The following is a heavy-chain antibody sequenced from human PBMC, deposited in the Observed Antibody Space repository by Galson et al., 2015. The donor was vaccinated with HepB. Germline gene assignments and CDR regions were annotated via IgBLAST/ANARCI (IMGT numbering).Heavy chain of an antibody. Sequence: SLRLSCAASGFTFSSYGMHWVRQAPGKGLEWVAIISFDGSNKYYADSVKGRFTISRDNSKNTLYLQMNSLRAEDTAVYYCAKDQRGYGDYAYYFDYWGQGTLVTVSS. CDR3: AKDQRGYGDYAYYFDY. D-gene: IGHD4-17*01. CDR2: ISFDGSNK. J-gene: IGHJ4*02. V-gene: IGHV3-30*18. CDR1: GFTFSSYG.